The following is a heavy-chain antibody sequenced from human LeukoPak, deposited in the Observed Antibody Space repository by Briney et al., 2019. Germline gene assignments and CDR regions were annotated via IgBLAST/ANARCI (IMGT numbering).Heavy chain of an antibody. CDR2: INHSGST. V-gene: IGHV4-34*01. D-gene: IGHD5-24*01. Sequence: SETLSLTCAVYGGSFSGYNWSWIRQPPGKGLEWIGEINHSGSTNYNPSLRSRVTISVDTSKNQFSLKLSSVTAADTAVYYCARGLRQRWLPKGQNAFDIWGQGTTVTVSS. J-gene: IGHJ3*02. CDR1: GGSFSGYN. CDR3: ARGLRQRWLPKGQNAFDI.